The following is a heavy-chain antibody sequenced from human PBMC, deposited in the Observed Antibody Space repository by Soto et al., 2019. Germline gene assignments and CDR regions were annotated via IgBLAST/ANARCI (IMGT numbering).Heavy chain of an antibody. J-gene: IGHJ4*02. V-gene: IGHV4-38-2*02. CDR1: GFAISRGYY. CDR2: IYPSVSS. CDR3: SREKVGPTFFDI. D-gene: IGHD1-26*01. Sequence: SENLSLTCNVSGFAISRGYYWSWVRQPPGKGLEWIGSIYPSVSSYHNPSLESRLTLSIDTSKNQFTLKLASVTAADTALYYFSREKVGPTFFDIWGQGTHVTVSS.